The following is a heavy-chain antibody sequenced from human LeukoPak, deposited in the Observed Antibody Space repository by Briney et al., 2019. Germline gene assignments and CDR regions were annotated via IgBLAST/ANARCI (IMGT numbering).Heavy chain of an antibody. Sequence: GGSLRLSCAASGFTFSSYAMSWVRQAPGKGLEWVSAISGGGGSTYYADSVKGRFTISRDNSRNTLYLQMNSLRAEDTDVYYCAKDLYYESGSYYSPEYWGQGTLVTVSS. D-gene: IGHD3-10*01. V-gene: IGHV3-23*01. CDR2: ISGGGGST. J-gene: IGHJ4*02. CDR1: GFTFSSYA. CDR3: AKDLYYESGSYYSPEY.